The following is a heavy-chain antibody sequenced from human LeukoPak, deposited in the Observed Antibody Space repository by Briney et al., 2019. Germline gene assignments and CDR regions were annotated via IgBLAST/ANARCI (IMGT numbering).Heavy chain of an antibody. Sequence: GESLKISCKGSGYSFTSYWIGWVRQMPGKGLEWMGIIYPGDSDTRYSPSFQGQVTISADKSISTAYLQWSSLKASDTAMYYCARLGASRWLQLREGDYWGQGTLVTVSS. CDR2: IYPGDSDT. J-gene: IGHJ4*02. D-gene: IGHD5-24*01. CDR3: ARLGASRWLQLREGDY. CDR1: GYSFTSYW. V-gene: IGHV5-51*01.